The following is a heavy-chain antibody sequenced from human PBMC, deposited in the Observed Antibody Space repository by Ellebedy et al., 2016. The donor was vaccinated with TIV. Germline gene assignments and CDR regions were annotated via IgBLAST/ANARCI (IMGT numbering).Heavy chain of an antibody. Sequence: SETLSLTCTVSGGSISSYYWSWIRQPPGKGLEWIGYIYYSGSTNYNPSLKSRVTISVDTSKNQFSLKLSSVTAADTAVYYCARAPPVLRWRKQNNWFDPWGQGTLVTVSS. D-gene: IGHD4-23*01. V-gene: IGHV4-59*12. J-gene: IGHJ5*02. CDR3: ARAPPVLRWRKQNNWFDP. CDR2: IYYSGST. CDR1: GGSISSYY.